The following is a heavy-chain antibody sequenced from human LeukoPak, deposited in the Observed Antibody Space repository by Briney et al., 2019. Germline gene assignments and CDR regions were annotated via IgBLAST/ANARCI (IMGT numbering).Heavy chain of an antibody. D-gene: IGHD1-7*01. V-gene: IGHV3-43*01. CDR1: GFTFDDYS. Sequence: PGGSLTLSCAASGFTFDDYSMHWVRQAPGHGLEWVSLISWDGGSTYYADSVKGRFTISRDNNKHSLYLQMNSLRTEGTDLYYCAKNTNLGDWNYLLYFGYWGQGTLVTVSS. CDR3: AKNTNLGDWNYLLYFGY. J-gene: IGHJ4*02. CDR2: ISWDGGST.